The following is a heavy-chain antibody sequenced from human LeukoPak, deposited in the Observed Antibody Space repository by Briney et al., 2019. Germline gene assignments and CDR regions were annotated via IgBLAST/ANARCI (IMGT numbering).Heavy chain of an antibody. V-gene: IGHV1-18*01. D-gene: IGHD3-3*01. CDR3: ARGLEWLTRRHTWFDP. CDR1: GYTFTNYA. CDR2: ISGYNGNT. Sequence: ASGKLSCKASGYTFTNYAISWVRQAPGQGLEWMGWISGYNGNTNYAQKLQGRVTMTTDTSTRTAYMELRSLRSDDTAVYYCARGLEWLTRRHTWFDPWGQGTLVTVSS. J-gene: IGHJ5*02.